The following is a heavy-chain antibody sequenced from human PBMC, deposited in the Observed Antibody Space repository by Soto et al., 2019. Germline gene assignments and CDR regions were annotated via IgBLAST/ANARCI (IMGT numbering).Heavy chain of an antibody. CDR3: AKDRPDILTGYSFDY. Sequence: GGSLRLSCAASGFTFSSYAMSWVRQAPGKGLEWVSAISGSGGSTYYADSVKGRSTISRDNSKNTLYLQMNSLRAEDTAVYYCAKDRPDILTGYSFDYWGQGTLVTVSS. V-gene: IGHV3-23*01. J-gene: IGHJ4*02. CDR1: GFTFSSYA. D-gene: IGHD3-9*01. CDR2: ISGSGGST.